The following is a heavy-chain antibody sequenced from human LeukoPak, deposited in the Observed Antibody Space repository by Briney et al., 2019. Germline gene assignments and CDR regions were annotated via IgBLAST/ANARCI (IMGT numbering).Heavy chain of an antibody. J-gene: IGHJ4*02. CDR1: GGSFSGYY. CDR3: ARDPYSYGYHFDY. V-gene: IGHV4-34*01. CDR2: INHSGST. Sequence: SETLSLTCAVYGGSFSGYYWSWIRQPPGKGLEWIGEINHSGSTNYNPSLKSRVTISVDTSKNQFSLKPRSVTAADTAVYYCARDPYSYGYHFDYWGQGTLVTVSS. D-gene: IGHD5-18*01.